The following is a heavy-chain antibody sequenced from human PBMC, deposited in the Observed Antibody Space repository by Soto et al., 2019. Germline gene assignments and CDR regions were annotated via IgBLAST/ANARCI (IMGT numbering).Heavy chain of an antibody. D-gene: IGHD3-10*01. V-gene: IGHV3-33*01. CDR1: GFTFSSYG. CDR2: IWYDGSNK. J-gene: IGHJ4*02. Sequence: QVQLVESGGGVVQPGRSLRLSCAASGFTFSSYGMHWVRQAPGKGLVWVAVIWYDGSNKYYADSVKGRFTISRDNSKNTLYLQMNSLRAEDTAVYYCARAPGSGSYYRDYWGQGTLVTVAS. CDR3: ARAPGSGSYYRDY.